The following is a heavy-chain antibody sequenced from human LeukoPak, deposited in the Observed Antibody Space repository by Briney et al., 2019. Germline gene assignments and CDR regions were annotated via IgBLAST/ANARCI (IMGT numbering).Heavy chain of an antibody. J-gene: IGHJ4*02. D-gene: IGHD1-7*01. CDR2: INYSGST. V-gene: IGHV4-59*01. CDR1: GGSIRSYY. CDR3: ARTDGNYLTFDY. Sequence: SETLSLTCTVSGGSIRSYYWSWIRQPPGKGLEWIGYINYSGSTNYNPSLKSRVTISVDTSKNQFSLKVSTVTAADTAVYYCARTDGNYLTFDYWGQGTLVTVSS.